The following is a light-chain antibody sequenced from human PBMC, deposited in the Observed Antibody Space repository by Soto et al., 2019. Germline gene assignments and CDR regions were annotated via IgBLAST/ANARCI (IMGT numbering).Light chain of an antibody. J-gene: IGKJ3*01. V-gene: IGKV1-9*01. CDR2: AAS. Sequence: DIQLTQSPSFLSASVGDRVTITCRASQGIGSYLAWYQQKPGKAPKLLIYAASTVQSGVPSRFSGSGSGAEFTLTISSLQPEDFATYYCQQVNSYPLTFGPGTTVDIK. CDR1: QGIGSY. CDR3: QQVNSYPLT.